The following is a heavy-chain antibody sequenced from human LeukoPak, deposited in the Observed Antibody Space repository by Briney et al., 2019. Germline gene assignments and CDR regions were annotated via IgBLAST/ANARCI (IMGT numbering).Heavy chain of an antibody. CDR3: GSGYLLRLYYYYGMDV. CDR2: IYYSGST. V-gene: IGHV4-59*08. CDR1: GGSISSYY. J-gene: IGHJ6*02. Sequence: PSETLSLTCTVSGGSISSYYWSWIRQPPGKGLEWIGYIYYSGSTNYNPSLKSRVTISVDTSKNQFSLKLSSVTAADTAVYYCGSGYLLRLYYYYGMDVWGQGTTVTVSS. D-gene: IGHD3-22*01.